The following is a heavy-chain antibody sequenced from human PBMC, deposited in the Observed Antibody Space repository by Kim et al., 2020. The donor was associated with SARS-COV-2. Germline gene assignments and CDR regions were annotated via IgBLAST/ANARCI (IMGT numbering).Heavy chain of an antibody. Sequence: GGSLRLSCAASGFTFSSYAMHWVRQAPGKGLEWVAVISYDGSNKYYADSVKGRFTISRDNSKNTLYLQMNSLRAEDTAVYYCARGGGTRYWGQGTLVTVSS. V-gene: IGHV3-30-3*01. CDR2: ISYDGSNK. D-gene: IGHD3-16*01. CDR1: GFTFSSYA. CDR3: ARGGGTRY. J-gene: IGHJ4*02.